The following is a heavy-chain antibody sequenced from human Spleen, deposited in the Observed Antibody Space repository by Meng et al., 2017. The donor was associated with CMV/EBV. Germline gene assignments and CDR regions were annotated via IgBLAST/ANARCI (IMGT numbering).Heavy chain of an antibody. Sequence: LSLTCAASGFTFSSYSMNWVRQAPGKGLEWVSSISSSSSYIYYADSVKGRFTISRDNAKNSLYLQMNSLRAEDTAVYYCAGSLMVRGVTSDYWGQGTLVTVSS. J-gene: IGHJ4*02. CDR2: ISSSSSYI. D-gene: IGHD3-10*01. CDR3: AGSLMVRGVTSDY. V-gene: IGHV3-21*01. CDR1: GFTFSSYS.